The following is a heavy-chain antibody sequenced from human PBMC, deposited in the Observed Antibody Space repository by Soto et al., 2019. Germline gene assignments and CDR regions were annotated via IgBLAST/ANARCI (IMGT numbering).Heavy chain of an antibody. D-gene: IGHD4-17*01. CDR1: GGSFSGYY. V-gene: IGHV4-34*01. J-gene: IGHJ4*02. CDR2: INHSGST. CDR3: GRAPGEQSTVTTPFDY. Sequence: SETLSLTCAVYGGSFSGYYWNWIRQPPGKGLEWIGEINHSGSTYYNPSLKSRVTISVDTSKNQFSLKLSSVTAADTAVYYCGRAPGEQSTVTTPFDYWGQGTLVTVSS.